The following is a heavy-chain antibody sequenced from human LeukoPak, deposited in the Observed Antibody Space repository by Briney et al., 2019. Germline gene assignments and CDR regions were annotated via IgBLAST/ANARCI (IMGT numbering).Heavy chain of an antibody. D-gene: IGHD3-22*01. CDR3: ARGGYYYDSSGYYDY. J-gene: IGHJ4*02. V-gene: IGHV1-69*13. Sequence: SVTVSCKASGGTFSSYAISWVRQAPGQGLEWMGGIIPIFGTANYAQKFQGRVTITADESTSTAYMELSSLRSEDTAVYYCARGGYYYDSSGYYDYWGQGTLVTVSS. CDR2: IIPIFGTA. CDR1: GGTFSSYA.